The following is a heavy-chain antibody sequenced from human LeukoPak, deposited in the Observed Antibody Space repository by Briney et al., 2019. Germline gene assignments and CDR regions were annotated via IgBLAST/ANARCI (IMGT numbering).Heavy chain of an antibody. J-gene: IGHJ6*04. D-gene: IGHD3-9*01. V-gene: IGHV3-48*03. CDR2: ISSSGSTI. CDR3: ARTNREIGNYDIFRVYYGMDV. CDR1: GFTFSSYE. Sequence: GGSLRLSCAASGFTFSSYEMNWVRQAPGKGLEWVSYISSSGSTIYYADSVKGRFTISRDNAKNSLYLQMNSLRAEDTAVYYCARTNREIGNYDIFRVYYGMDVWGKGTTVTVSS.